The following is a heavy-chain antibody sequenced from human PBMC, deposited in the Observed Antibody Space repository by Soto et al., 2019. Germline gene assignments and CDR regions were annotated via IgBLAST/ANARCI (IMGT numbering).Heavy chain of an antibody. CDR3: ARQRGYCSSTSCSTAYYYGMDV. Sequence: PGESLKISCNGSGYIFTSYWIGWVRQMPGKGLEWMGIIYPGDSDTRYSPSFQGQVTISADKSISTAYLQWSSLKASDTAMYYCARQRGYCSSTSCSTAYYYGMDVWGQGTTVTVSS. V-gene: IGHV5-51*01. D-gene: IGHD2-2*01. J-gene: IGHJ6*02. CDR2: IYPGDSDT. CDR1: GYIFTSYW.